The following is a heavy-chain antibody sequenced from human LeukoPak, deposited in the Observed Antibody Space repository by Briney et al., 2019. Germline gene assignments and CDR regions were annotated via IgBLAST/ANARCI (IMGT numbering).Heavy chain of an antibody. D-gene: IGHD2-15*01. Sequence: SETLSLTCAVYGGSFSGYYWSWIRQPPGKGLEWIGEINHSGSTNYNPSLKSRVTISVDTSKNQFSLKLSSVTAADTAVYYCARGHNGYCSGGSCYALGYWGQGTLVTVSS. CDR1: GGSFSGYY. CDR3: ARGHNGYCSGGSCYALGY. V-gene: IGHV4-34*01. J-gene: IGHJ4*02. CDR2: INHSGST.